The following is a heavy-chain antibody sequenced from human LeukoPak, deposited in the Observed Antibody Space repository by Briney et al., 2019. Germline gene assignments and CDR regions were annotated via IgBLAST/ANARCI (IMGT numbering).Heavy chain of an antibody. V-gene: IGHV3-21*01. J-gene: IGHJ4*02. CDR1: PGYGFTSHW. CDR2: ISSSSSYI. CDR3: AREVKD. Sequence: GGSLRLSCVTSPGYGFTSHWMNWVRQAPGKGLEWVSSISSSSSYIYYADSVKGRFTISRDNAKNSLYLQMNSLRAEDTAVYYCAREVKDWGQGTLVTVSS.